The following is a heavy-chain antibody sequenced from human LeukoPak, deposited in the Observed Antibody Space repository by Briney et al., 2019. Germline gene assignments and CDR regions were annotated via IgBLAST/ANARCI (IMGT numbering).Heavy chain of an antibody. CDR1: GGTFSSYA. V-gene: IGHV1-69*05. CDR3: ARETYYYDSSGYPLGY. D-gene: IGHD3-22*01. J-gene: IGHJ4*02. Sequence: ASVKVSCKASGGTFSSYAISWVRQAPGQGLEWMGGIIPIFGTANYAQKFQGRVTITTDESTSTAYMELSSLRSEDTPVYYCARETYYYDSSGYPLGYWGQGTLVTVSS. CDR2: IIPIFGTA.